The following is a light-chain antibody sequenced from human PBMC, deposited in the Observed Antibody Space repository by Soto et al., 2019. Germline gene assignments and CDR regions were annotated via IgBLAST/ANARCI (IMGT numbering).Light chain of an antibody. Sequence: IVMTQSPATLSVSPGERATLSCRASQSVSSNLAWYQQKPGQAPRLLIYAASTRATGIPDRFSGSGSGTDFTLTISRLEPEDFAVYYCQQYGSSGRTFGQGTKVDIK. V-gene: IGKV3-20*01. CDR3: QQYGSSGRT. CDR2: AAS. J-gene: IGKJ1*01. CDR1: QSVSSN.